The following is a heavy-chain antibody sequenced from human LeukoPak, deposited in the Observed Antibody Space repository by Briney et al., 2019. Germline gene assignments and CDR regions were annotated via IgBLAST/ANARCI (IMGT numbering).Heavy chain of an antibody. J-gene: IGHJ4*02. V-gene: IGHV3-74*01. Sequence: GGSLRLSCAASGVTFSRFWMHWVRQAPGKGLVWVARTSSDGSSTVYADSVKGRFTISRDNAKKTLYLQMNSLRAEDTAIYYCARDSDAGFDYWGQGTLVTVSS. CDR3: ARDSDAGFDY. CDR1: GVTFSRFW. CDR2: TSSDGSST.